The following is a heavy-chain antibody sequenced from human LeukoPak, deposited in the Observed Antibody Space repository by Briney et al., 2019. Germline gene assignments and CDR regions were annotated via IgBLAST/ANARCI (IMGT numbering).Heavy chain of an antibody. CDR2: IYWDDDK. J-gene: IGHJ4*02. V-gene: IGHV2-5*02. CDR3: AYSVNFDY. CDR1: GFSLSTIGVG. Sequence: TLSLTLTCTFSGFSLSTIGVGVGWIRQPPGKALDWLALIYWDDDKRYSPSLKSRLTITRGTSKNQVVLTMTNMDPVDTATYYCAYSVNFDYWARESWSPSPQ.